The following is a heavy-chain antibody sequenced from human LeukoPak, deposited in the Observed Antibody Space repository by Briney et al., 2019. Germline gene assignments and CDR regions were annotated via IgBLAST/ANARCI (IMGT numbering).Heavy chain of an antibody. V-gene: IGHV1-8*03. CDR3: ARVSGLYYAFDY. J-gene: IGHJ4*02. CDR1: GYTFTSYD. D-gene: IGHD3-22*01. Sequence: GSVKVSCKASGYTFTSYDINWVRQATGQGLEWMGWMNPNSGNTGYAQKFQGRVTITRNTSISTAYMELSSLRSEDTAVYYCARVSGLYYAFDYWGQGTLVTVSP. CDR2: MNPNSGNT.